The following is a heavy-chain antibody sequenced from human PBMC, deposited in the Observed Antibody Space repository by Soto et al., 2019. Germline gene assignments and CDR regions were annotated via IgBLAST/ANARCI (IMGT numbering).Heavy chain of an antibody. J-gene: IGHJ4*02. CDR2: FDPEDGET. CDR1: GYTLTELS. D-gene: IGHD3-9*01. Sequence: GASVKVSCKVSGYTLTELSMHCVRQAPGKGLEWMGGFDPEDGETIYAQKFQGRVTMTEDTSTDTAYMELSSLRSEDTAVYDCATGILRYFDWLVLAYWGQGTLVPVSP. CDR3: ATGILRYFDWLVLAY. V-gene: IGHV1-24*01.